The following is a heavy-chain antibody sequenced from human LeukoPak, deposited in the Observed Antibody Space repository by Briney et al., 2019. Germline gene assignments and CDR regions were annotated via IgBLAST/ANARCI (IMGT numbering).Heavy chain of an antibody. D-gene: IGHD2-21*02. J-gene: IGHJ4*02. Sequence: SVKVSCKASGGTFSSYAISWVRQAPGQGLEWMGRIIPIFGTANYAQKFQGRVTITADKSTSTAYMQLSSLRSDDTAVYYCARDLADCGGDCYPGGDYWGQGTLVTVSS. V-gene: IGHV1-69*06. CDR2: IIPIFGTA. CDR1: GGTFSSYA. CDR3: ARDLADCGGDCYPGGDY.